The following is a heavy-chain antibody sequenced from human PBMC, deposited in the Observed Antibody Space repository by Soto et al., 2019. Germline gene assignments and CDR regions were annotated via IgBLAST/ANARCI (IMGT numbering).Heavy chain of an antibody. CDR1: GGTFSSYA. CDR3: ARASFWSGYYKGDYYYYGMDV. V-gene: IGHV1-69*13. CDR2: IIPIFGTA. Sequence: SVKVSCKASGGTFSSYAISWVRQTPGQGLEWMGGIIPIFGTANYAQKFQGRVTITADESTSTAYMELSSLRSEDTAVYYCARASFWSGYYKGDYYYYGMDVWGQGTTVTVSS. J-gene: IGHJ6*02. D-gene: IGHD3-3*01.